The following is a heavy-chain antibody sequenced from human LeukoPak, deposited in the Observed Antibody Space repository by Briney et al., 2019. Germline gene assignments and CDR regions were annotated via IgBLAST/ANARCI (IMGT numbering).Heavy chain of an antibody. CDR2: ISNNGDRT. V-gene: IGHV3-64D*06. J-gene: IGHJ4*02. D-gene: IGHD2-2*01. CDR3: VKGACSTTSCHLDY. Sequence: GGSLRLSCSASGFTFITHAIHWVRQARGKGLEYVSAISNNGDRTYYADSVKGRFTISRDNSKNTLYLQMSSLRAEDTAVYYCVKGACSTTSCHLDYWGQGTLVSVSS. CDR1: GFTFITHA.